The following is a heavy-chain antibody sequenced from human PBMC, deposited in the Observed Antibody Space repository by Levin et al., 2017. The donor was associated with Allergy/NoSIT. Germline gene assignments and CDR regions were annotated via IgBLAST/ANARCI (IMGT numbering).Heavy chain of an antibody. D-gene: IGHD6-19*01. CDR1: GFSFGGYT. J-gene: IGHJ4*02. V-gene: IGHV3-49*04. Sequence: GGSLRLSCTASGFSFGGYTMSWVRQAPGKGLEWVGFIRSKSYGGTTEYAASVKGRFTISRDDSKSIAYLEMNSLKSEDTSVYYCTRDHGSGSGWFIDNWGQGTLVPVSS. CDR2: IRSKSYGGTT. CDR3: TRDHGSGSGWFIDN.